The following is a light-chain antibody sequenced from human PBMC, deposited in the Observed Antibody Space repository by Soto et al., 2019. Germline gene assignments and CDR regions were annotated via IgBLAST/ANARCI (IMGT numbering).Light chain of an antibody. V-gene: IGKV1-12*01. CDR1: QVIGSW. Sequence: DIQMTQSPSYVSASVGDRVTITCRASQVIGSWLAWYQQKPVKAPKLLIYAASRLHSGVPSSFSGSGSGTDFTLTIRSLQPEDSATYYCQQANSFPWTFGQGTKVEIK. CDR2: AAS. CDR3: QQANSFPWT. J-gene: IGKJ1*01.